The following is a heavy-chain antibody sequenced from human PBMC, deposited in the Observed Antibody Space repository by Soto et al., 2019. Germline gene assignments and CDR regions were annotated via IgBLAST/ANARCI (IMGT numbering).Heavy chain of an antibody. V-gene: IGHV3-23*01. CDR1: GFTFNNFA. Sequence: EVQLLESGGGLVQPGGSLRLSCAASGFTFNNFAMNWVRQAPGKGLEWVSAVNNGGDSTYYADSVPGRFTISRDNSENTLYLQMNSLRADDTAVYYCAKASGRVATIGFSDVWGKGTTVTVSS. CDR3: AKASGRVATIGFSDV. CDR2: VNNGGDST. J-gene: IGHJ6*04. D-gene: IGHD5-12*01.